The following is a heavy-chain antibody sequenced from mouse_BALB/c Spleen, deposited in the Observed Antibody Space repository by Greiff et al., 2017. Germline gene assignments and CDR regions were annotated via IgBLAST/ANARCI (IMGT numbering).Heavy chain of an antibody. CDR1: GFTFSDYY. Sequence: EVKLVESGGGLVKPGGSLKLSCAASGFTFSDYYMYWVRQTPEKRLEWVATISSGGSYTYYPDSVKGRFTISRDNAKNTLYLQMSSLKSEDTAMYYCTRAGSYAMDYWGQGTSVTVSS. CDR3: TRAGSYAMDY. V-gene: IGHV5-4*02. CDR2: ISSGGSYT. J-gene: IGHJ4*01.